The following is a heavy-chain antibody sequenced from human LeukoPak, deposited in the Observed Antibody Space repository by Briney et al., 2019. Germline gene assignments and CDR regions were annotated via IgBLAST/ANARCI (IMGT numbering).Heavy chain of an antibody. V-gene: IGHV3-9*01. D-gene: IGHD4-23*01. CDR1: GFTFDDYA. CDR3: AKEDIAGRGNPRRIDY. Sequence: QPGRSLRLSCAASGFTFDDYAMHWVRHAPGKGLEWVSGISWNSGSIGYADSVKGRFTISRDNAKNSLYLQMNSLRAEDTALYYCAKEDIAGRGNPRRIDYWGQGTLVTVSS. CDR2: ISWNSGSI. J-gene: IGHJ4*02.